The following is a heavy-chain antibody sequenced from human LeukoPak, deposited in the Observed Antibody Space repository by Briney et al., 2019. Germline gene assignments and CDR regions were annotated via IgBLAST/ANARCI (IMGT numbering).Heavy chain of an antibody. CDR3: ARDPDIYYGGTHFDY. CDR2: IYTSGST. CDR1: GGSMSSYY. J-gene: IGHJ4*02. Sequence: SETLSLTCTVSGGSMSSYYWSWIRQPAGKGLEWIGRIYTSGSTNYNPSLKSRVTISVDTSKNQFSLKLSSVTAADTAVYYCARDPDIYYGGTHFDYWGQGTLVTVSS. D-gene: IGHD4-23*01. V-gene: IGHV4-4*07.